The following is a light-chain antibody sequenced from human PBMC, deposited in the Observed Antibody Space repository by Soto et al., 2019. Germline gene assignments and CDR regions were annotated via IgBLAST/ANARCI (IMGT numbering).Light chain of an antibody. CDR3: MQGSHWPYT. CDR2: KVS. V-gene: IGKV2-30*01. CDR1: QSLLYSDGNTY. J-gene: IGKJ2*01. Sequence: DVVVTQSPLSLPVTLGQPASISCRSSQSLLYSDGNTYFHWFHQRPGQSPRRLIYKVSNRDSGVPDRFRGSGSGTDFTLKISRVEAEDVGVYYCMQGSHWPYTFGQGTKLEIK.